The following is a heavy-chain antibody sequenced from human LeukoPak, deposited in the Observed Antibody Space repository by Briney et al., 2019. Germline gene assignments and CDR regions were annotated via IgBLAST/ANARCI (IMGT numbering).Heavy chain of an antibody. J-gene: IGHJ4*02. Sequence: SSETLSLTCAVSGYSISSGYYWGWIRQPPGMGLEWIGSIYHSGSTYYNPSLKSRVTISVDTSKNQFSLKLSSVTAADTAVYYCARQYCSGGSCYIGYWGQGTLVTVSS. CDR2: IYHSGST. CDR1: GYSISSGYY. D-gene: IGHD2-15*01. V-gene: IGHV4-38-2*01. CDR3: ARQYCSGGSCYIGY.